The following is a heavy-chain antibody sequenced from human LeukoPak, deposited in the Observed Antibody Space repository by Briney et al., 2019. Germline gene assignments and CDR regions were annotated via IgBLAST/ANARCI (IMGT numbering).Heavy chain of an antibody. CDR3: ARLRITMIVVVIVNYFDY. CDR1: GGSISSSSYY. Sequence: PSETLSLTCTVSGGSISSSSYYWGWIRQPPGKDLEWIGSIYYSGSTYYNPSLKSRVTISVDTSKNQFSLKLSSVTAADTAVYYCARLRITMIVVVIVNYFDYWGQGTLVTVSS. J-gene: IGHJ4*02. CDR2: IYYSGST. D-gene: IGHD3-22*01. V-gene: IGHV4-39*01.